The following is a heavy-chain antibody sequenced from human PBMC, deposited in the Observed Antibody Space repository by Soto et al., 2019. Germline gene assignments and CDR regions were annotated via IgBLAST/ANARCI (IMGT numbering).Heavy chain of an antibody. CDR1: GYSFTSYW. V-gene: IGHV5-10-1*01. D-gene: IGHD3-22*01. Sequence: GESLKISCKGSGYSFTSYWISWVRQMPGKGLEWMGRIDPSDSYTNYSPSFQGHVTISADKSISTAYLQWSSLKASDTAMYYCASFPGYYDSSGYYDSYFQHWGQGTLVTVSS. CDR3: ASFPGYYDSSGYYDSYFQH. CDR2: IDPSDSYT. J-gene: IGHJ1*01.